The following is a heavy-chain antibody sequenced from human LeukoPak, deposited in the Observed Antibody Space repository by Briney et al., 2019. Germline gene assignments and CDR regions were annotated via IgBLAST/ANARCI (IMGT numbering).Heavy chain of an antibody. CDR2: ISWNSGSI. V-gene: IGHV3-9*01. J-gene: IGHJ4*02. Sequence: GGSLRLSCAASGFTFDDYAMHWVRQAPGKGLEWVSGISWNSGSIGYADSVKGRFTISRDNAKNSLYLQMNSLRAEDTAVYYCAKDRSGYYDSSGYYPDDWGQGTLVTVSS. CDR3: AKDRSGYYDSSGYYPDD. CDR1: GFTFDDYA. D-gene: IGHD3-22*01.